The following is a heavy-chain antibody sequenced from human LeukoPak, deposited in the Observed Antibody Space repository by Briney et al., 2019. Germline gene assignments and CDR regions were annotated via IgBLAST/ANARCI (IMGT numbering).Heavy chain of an antibody. J-gene: IGHJ4*02. CDR1: GYTFTSYY. D-gene: IGHD3-3*01. Sequence: ASVKVSCKASGYTFTSYYMHWVRQAPGQGLEWMGIINPSDDNTNYAQKFQGRVTMTRDMSTSTVYMELSSLRSEDTAVYYCARGSLRFLQWYPHRFDYWGQGTLVTVSS. V-gene: IGHV1-46*01. CDR3: ARGSLRFLQWYPHRFDY. CDR2: INPSDDNT.